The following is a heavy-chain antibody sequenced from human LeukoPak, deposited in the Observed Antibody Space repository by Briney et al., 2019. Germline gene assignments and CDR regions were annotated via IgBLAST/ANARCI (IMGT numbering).Heavy chain of an antibody. J-gene: IGHJ3*02. CDR2: IYTGDSDT. CDR3: ARRLMYYYDSSGYDVAFDI. Sequence: GESLKISCKGSGYSFTNYWSGWVRQMPGKGLEWMGVIYTGDSDTIYSPSFQGQVTISADKSIFTAYLQWSSLKASDTAMYYCARRLMYYYDSSGYDVAFDIWGQGTMVTVSS. V-gene: IGHV5-51*01. CDR1: GYSFTNYW. D-gene: IGHD3-22*01.